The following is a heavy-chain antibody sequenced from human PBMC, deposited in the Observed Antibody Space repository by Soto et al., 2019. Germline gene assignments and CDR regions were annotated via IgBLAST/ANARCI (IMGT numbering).Heavy chain of an antibody. V-gene: IGHV1-46*01. Sequence: ASVKVSCKASGYTFTSYYMHWVRQAPGQGLEWMGIINPSGGSTSYAQKFQGRVTMTRDTSTSTVHMELSSLRSEDTAVYYCARERGYCSSTSCYKRNYYYYGMDVWGQGTTVTVSS. CDR3: ARERGYCSSTSCYKRNYYYYGMDV. J-gene: IGHJ6*02. CDR1: GYTFTSYY. D-gene: IGHD2-2*02. CDR2: INPSGGST.